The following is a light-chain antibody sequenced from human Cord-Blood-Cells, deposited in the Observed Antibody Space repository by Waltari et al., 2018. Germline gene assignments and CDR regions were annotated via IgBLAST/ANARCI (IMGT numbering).Light chain of an antibody. CDR3: QQYNSYWT. J-gene: IGKJ1*01. CDR2: KAS. CDR1: QSISSW. Sequence: DFQMTHPPSTLSAFVGDRVTITCRASQSISSWLAWYQQKPGKAPKLLIYKASSLESGVPSRFSGSGSGTEFTLTISSLQPDDFATYYCQQYNSYWTFGQGTKVEIK. V-gene: IGKV1-5*03.